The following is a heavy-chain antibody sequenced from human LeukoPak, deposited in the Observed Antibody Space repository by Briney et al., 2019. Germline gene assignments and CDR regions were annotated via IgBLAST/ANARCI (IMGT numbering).Heavy chain of an antibody. D-gene: IGHD5-18*01. CDR1: GGSFSGYY. J-gene: IGHJ6*03. Sequence: PSETLSLTCAVYGGSFSGYYWSWIRQPPGKGLEWIGEINHSGSTNYNPSLKSRVTISVDTSKNQFSLKLSSVTAADTAVYYCARLLGSEYSYGYNYYYYMDVWGKGTTVTISS. CDR2: INHSGST. CDR3: ARLLGSEYSYGYNYYYYMDV. V-gene: IGHV4-34*01.